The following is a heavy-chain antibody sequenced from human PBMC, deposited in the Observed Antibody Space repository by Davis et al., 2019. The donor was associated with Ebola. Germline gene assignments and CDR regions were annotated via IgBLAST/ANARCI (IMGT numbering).Heavy chain of an antibody. D-gene: IGHD3-10*01. J-gene: IGHJ6*04. CDR3: ARGLLSPNGVRGGFYYYGMDV. CDR1: GYTFTNYY. V-gene: IGHV1-46*01. CDR2: INPNDGRT. Sequence: ASVKVSCKASGYTFTNYYMHWVRQAPGQGLEWMGMINPNDGRTIYAQKFQGRVTVTRDTSTTTVYMDLSSLRAEDTAVYYCARGLLSPNGVRGGFYYYGMDVWGKGTAVTVSS.